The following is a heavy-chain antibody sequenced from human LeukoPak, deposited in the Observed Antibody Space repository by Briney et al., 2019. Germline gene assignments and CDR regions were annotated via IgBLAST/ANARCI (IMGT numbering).Heavy chain of an antibody. CDR1: GGSISSYY. CDR2: IYYSGST. CDR3: ARDRYCSSTSCYGGWFDP. J-gene: IGHJ5*02. V-gene: IGHV4-59*01. D-gene: IGHD2-2*01. Sequence: PSETLSLTCTVSGGSISSYYWSWIRQPPGKGLEWIGYIYYSGSTNYNPSLKSRVTISVDTSKNQFSLELSSVTAADTAVYYCARDRYCSSTSCYGGWFDPWGQGTLVTVSS.